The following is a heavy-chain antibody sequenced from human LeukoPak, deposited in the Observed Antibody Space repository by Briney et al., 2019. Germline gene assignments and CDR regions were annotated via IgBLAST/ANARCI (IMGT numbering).Heavy chain of an antibody. D-gene: IGHD2-15*01. CDR3: AXXXXXXXGNTXDY. Sequence: GGSLRLSCAASQFTFSTYWMSWVRQAPGKGLEWVSAISGSGGSTYYADSVKGRFTISRDNSKNTLYLQMNSLRAEDTAVYYCAXXXXXXXGNTXDYWGQGT. CDR1: QFTFSTYW. CDR2: ISGSGGST. J-gene: IGHJ4*02. V-gene: IGHV3-23*01.